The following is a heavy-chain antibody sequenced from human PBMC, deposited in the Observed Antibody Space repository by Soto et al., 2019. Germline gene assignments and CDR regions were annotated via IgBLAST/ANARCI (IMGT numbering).Heavy chain of an antibody. CDR2: INPNSGGT. D-gene: IGHD2-2*03. Sequence: QVQLVQSGAEVKKPGASVKVSCKASGYTFTGYYMHWVRQAPGQGLEWMGWINPNSGGTNYAQKFQGWVTMTRDTSISTAYMELSRLRSDDTAVYYCARERSPGYCSSTSCYYYYGMDVWGQGTTVTVSS. J-gene: IGHJ6*02. CDR3: ARERSPGYCSSTSCYYYYGMDV. CDR1: GYTFTGYY. V-gene: IGHV1-2*04.